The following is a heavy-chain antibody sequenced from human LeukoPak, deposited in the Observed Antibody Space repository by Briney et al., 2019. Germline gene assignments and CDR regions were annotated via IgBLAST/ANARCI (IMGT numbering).Heavy chain of an antibody. V-gene: IGHV3-48*01. CDR1: GFTFSDYN. D-gene: IGHD5-12*01. Sequence: GGSLRLSGAASGFTFSDYNMIWFRQAPGKGLECISFISSRYNIINYADSVKGRCTISRDNAENSLYLQLNSLRVEDTAVYYCARGHSDYDFRLYWGQGTLVTVSS. CDR2: ISSRYNII. CDR3: ARGHSDYDFRLY. J-gene: IGHJ4*02.